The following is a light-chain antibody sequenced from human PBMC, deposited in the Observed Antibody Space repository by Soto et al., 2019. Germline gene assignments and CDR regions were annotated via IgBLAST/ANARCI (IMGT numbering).Light chain of an antibody. CDR3: SSYAGINNYLA. CDR2: EVT. CDR1: SSDVGGFNY. J-gene: IGLJ2*01. V-gene: IGLV2-8*01. Sequence: QSALTQPPSASGSPGQSVTISCTGTSSDVGGFNYVSWYQQHPGKAPKLMIYEVTKRPSGVPDRFSGSKSGNTASLTVSGLQAEDEADYYCSSYAGINNYLAFGGGTKLTVL.